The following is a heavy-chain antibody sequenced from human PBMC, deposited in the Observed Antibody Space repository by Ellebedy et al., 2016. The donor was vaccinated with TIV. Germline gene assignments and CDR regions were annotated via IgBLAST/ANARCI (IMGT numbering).Heavy chain of an antibody. CDR3: ARYSGSYGGYDY. CDR1: GYSFSTFW. CDR2: IDPSDSYN. Sequence: GESLKISCKASGYSFSTFWVIWVRQSPGKGLESMGWIDPSDSYNNYSPSFQGHVTLSADTSISTAYLEWSSLKASDTAIYYCARYSGSYGGYDYWGQGTLVTVSS. V-gene: IGHV5-10-1*01. D-gene: IGHD1-26*01. J-gene: IGHJ4*02.